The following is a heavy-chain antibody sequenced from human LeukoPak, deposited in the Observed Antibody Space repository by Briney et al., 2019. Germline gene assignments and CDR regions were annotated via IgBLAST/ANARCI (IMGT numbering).Heavy chain of an antibody. CDR1: GGSFSGYY. J-gene: IGHJ4*02. CDR3: ARGRGTLNY. D-gene: IGHD3-16*01. CDR2: INHSGST. V-gene: IGHV4-34*01. Sequence: SETLSLTCAVYGGSFSGYYWSWIRQPPGKGLEWIGEINHSGSTNYNPSLKSRVTISVDTSKSQFSLKLSSVTAADTAVYYCARGRGTLNYWGQGTLVTVSS.